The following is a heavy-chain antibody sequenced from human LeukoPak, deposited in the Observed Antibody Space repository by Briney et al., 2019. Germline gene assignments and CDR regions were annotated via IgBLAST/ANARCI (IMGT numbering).Heavy chain of an antibody. CDR1: GFTFSNYG. V-gene: IGHV3-33*01. CDR2: IYDDGSKE. D-gene: IGHD3-3*01. J-gene: IGHJ4*02. CDR3: ARDFKSGYVDS. Sequence: GGSLRLSYAASGFTFSNYGMHWVRQAPGKGLEWVAVIYDDGSKEYFADSVKGRFTISRDNSKNTVVLQMNSLRGEDTAVYYCARDFKSGYVDSWGQGTLVTVSS.